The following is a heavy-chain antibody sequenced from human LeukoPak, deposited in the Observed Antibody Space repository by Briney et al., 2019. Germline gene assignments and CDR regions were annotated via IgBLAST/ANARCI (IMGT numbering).Heavy chain of an antibody. D-gene: IGHD3-10*01. CDR2: ISGSGGST. Sequence: GGSLRLSCAASGFIFDEFGMSWVRQVPGKGLEWVSAISGSGGSTYYADSVKGRFTISRDNSKNTLYLQMNSLRAEDTAVYYCAKSDSYYYGSGSVWGQGTLVTVSS. CDR3: AKSDSYYYGSGSV. V-gene: IGHV3-23*01. J-gene: IGHJ4*02. CDR1: GFIFDEFG.